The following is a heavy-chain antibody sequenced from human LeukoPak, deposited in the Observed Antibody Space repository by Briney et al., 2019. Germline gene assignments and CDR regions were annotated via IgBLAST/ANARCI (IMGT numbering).Heavy chain of an antibody. CDR1: GFSFNDGT. D-gene: IGHD2/OR15-2a*01. CDR3: AKRVINNPFDN. CDR2: ISNDGTT. Sequence: GGSLRFSCAASGFSFNDGTMNWVRQAPGKGLEWVAVISNDGTTYYIDSVKGRFTISRDNSKNTLYLQMNGLRAEDTAVYFCAKRVINNPFDNWGQGTLVTISS. J-gene: IGHJ4*02. V-gene: IGHV3-23*01.